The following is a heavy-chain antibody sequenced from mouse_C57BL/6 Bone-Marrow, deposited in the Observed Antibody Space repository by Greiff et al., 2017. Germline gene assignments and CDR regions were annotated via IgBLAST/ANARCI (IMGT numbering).Heavy chain of an antibody. CDR3: ARDDYESYWYFDV. CDR2: INPSNGGT. Sequence: QVQLQQSGTELVKPGASVKLSCKASGYTFTSYWMHWVKQRPGQGLEWIGNINPSNGGTNYNEKFKSKATLTVDKSSSTANMQLSSLTSEDSAVYYCARDDYESYWYFDVWGTGTTVTVSS. CDR1: GYTFTSYW. V-gene: IGHV1-53*01. D-gene: IGHD2-4*01. J-gene: IGHJ1*03.